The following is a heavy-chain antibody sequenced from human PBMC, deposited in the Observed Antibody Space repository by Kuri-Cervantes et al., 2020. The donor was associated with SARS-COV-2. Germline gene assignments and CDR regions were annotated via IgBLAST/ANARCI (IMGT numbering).Heavy chain of an antibody. V-gene: IGHV3-48*02. CDR1: GFTFSGYW. Sequence: GESLKISCAASGFTFSGYWMSRVRQAPGKGLDWVAYISSSSSTIYYADSVKGRFTISRDNAKNSLYLQMNSLRDEDTAVYYCARAEGVYWGQGTLVTVSS. D-gene: IGHD1-14*01. J-gene: IGHJ4*02. CDR3: ARAEGVY. CDR2: ISSSSSTI.